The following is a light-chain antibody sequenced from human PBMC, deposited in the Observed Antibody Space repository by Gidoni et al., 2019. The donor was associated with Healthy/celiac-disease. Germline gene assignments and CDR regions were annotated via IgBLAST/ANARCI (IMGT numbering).Light chain of an antibody. J-gene: IGKJ3*01. CDR1: QRVSSSY. CDR2: GAS. V-gene: IGKV3-20*01. Sequence: EIVLTQSPGTLSLSPGERATLSCRASQRVSSSYLAWYQQQPGQAPRLLIYGASSRATGIPDRFSGSGSGTDFTLTISRLEPEDFAVYYCQQYGSSPPRFTFGPGTKVDIK. CDR3: QQYGSSPPRFT.